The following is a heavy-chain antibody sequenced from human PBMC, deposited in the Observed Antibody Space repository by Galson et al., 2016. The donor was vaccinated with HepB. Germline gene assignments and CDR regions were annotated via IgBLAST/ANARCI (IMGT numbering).Heavy chain of an antibody. CDR3: ARENWNDEVDY. D-gene: IGHD1-1*01. CDR1: GGSISSPSYY. V-gene: IGHV4-39*07. CDR2: IYSSGRT. J-gene: IGHJ4*02. Sequence: EILSLTCTVSGGSISSPSYYWGWIRQPPGKGLEWIGSIYSSGRTYHNPSLKGRVTISVDTSKNQFSLKVRSVTAADTAVYDCARENWNDEVDYWGQGTLVTVSS.